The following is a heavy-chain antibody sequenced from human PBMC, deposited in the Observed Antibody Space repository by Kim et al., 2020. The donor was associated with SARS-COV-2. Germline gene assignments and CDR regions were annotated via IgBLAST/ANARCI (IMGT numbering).Heavy chain of an antibody. Sequence: AQKCQGRVTMTEDTSTDTAYMELSSLRSEDTAVYYCATAPGLELRGWFDPWGQGTLVTVSS. CDR3: ATAPGLELRGWFDP. V-gene: IGHV1-24*01. J-gene: IGHJ5*02. D-gene: IGHD1-7*01.